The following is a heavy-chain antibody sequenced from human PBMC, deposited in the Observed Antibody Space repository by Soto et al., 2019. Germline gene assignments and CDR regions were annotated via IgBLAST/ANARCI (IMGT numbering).Heavy chain of an antibody. CDR2: LNPITGGT. Sequence: QVQLVQSGAEVKKPGASVKVSCKPSGYSLTGYYMHWVRQAPGQGLEWMGWLNPITGGTNYTQKFQGRVTMTRDTSIGTAYMELSGLRSDDTAVYFCTRDRDYWGQGTLVTVSS. J-gene: IGHJ4*02. CDR1: GYSLTGYY. CDR3: TRDRDY. V-gene: IGHV1-2*02.